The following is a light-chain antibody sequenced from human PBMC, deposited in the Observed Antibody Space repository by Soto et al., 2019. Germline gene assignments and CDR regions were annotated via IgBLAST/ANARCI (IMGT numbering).Light chain of an antibody. J-gene: IGLJ2*01. Sequence: QSALTQPASVSGSPGQSITISCTGTSSDVGGYNYVSWYQQHPGKAPKLVIYEVTKRPSGVSNRFSGSKSGNTASLTISGLQAEDETDYYCSSFEASNNLLFGGGTKVTVL. CDR1: SSDVGGYNY. CDR3: SSFEASNNLL. V-gene: IGLV2-14*01. CDR2: EVT.